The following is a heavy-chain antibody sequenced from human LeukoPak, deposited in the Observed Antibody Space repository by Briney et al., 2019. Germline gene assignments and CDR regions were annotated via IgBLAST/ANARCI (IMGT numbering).Heavy chain of an antibody. J-gene: IGHJ4*02. CDR3: AKDHPNSRGWYEGTFDY. CDR1: GFTLSSFA. V-gene: IGHV3-23*01. D-gene: IGHD6-19*01. Sequence: PGGSLRLSCGASGFTLSSFAMIGARQARGKGLEWVAAISGSGGKTYYADSVKGRFTISRDISKNPLYLQMNSLRAEDTAVYYCAKDHPNSRGWYEGTFDYWGQGTLVTVSS. CDR2: ISGSGGKT.